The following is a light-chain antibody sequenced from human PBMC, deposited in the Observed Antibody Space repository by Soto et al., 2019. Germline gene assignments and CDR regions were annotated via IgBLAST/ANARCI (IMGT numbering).Light chain of an antibody. V-gene: IGKV3-20*01. J-gene: IGKJ2*01. Sequence: EIVLTQSPGTLSLSPGQRVSLSCRASQSVSSTYLAWYQQKPGQAPRLLLYGAAYRATGIPDRFSGSGSGTDFALTISRLDAVDFAVYYCQHYGSSPPYTFGQGTKLEIK. CDR1: QSVSSTY. CDR3: QHYGSSPPYT. CDR2: GAA.